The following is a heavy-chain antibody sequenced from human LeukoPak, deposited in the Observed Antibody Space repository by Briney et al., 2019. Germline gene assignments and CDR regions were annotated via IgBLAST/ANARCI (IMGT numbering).Heavy chain of an antibody. D-gene: IGHD2-2*01. CDR1: GFTFSSYC. CDR3: AKSMYGSTSCYDY. J-gene: IGHJ4*02. V-gene: IGHV3-30*18. Sequence: GGSLRLSCAASGFTFSSYCMHWVRQAPGKGLEWVAVISYDGSNKYYADSVKGRFTISRDNSKNTLYLQMNSLRAEDTAVYYCAKSMYGSTSCYDYWGQGTLVTVSS. CDR2: ISYDGSNK.